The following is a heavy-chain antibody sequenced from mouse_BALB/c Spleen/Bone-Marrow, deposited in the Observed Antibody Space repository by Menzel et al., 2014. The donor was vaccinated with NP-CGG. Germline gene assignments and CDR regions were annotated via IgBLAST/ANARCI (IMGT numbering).Heavy chain of an antibody. Sequence: QVTLKECGPGILQPSQTLSLICSFSGFSLSTYGIGVVWIRQPSGKGLEWLAHIWWTDNKDYNTALKSRVTISKDTSNKQVFLKIASVDTAETDTYYCARISYDYLYAMDYWGQGTPVTVSS. CDR2: IWWTDNK. CDR1: GFSLSTYGIG. D-gene: IGHD2-4*01. CDR3: ARISYDYLYAMDY. V-gene: IGHV8-11*01. J-gene: IGHJ4*01.